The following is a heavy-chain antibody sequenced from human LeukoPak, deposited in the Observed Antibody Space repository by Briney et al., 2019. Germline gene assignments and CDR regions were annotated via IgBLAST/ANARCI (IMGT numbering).Heavy chain of an antibody. D-gene: IGHD2-2*01. CDR3: AKDVVVVPAAKGVSNWFDP. CDR2: ISGTGGST. CDR1: GFTFNSYA. J-gene: IGHJ5*02. V-gene: IGHV3-23*01. Sequence: PGGSLRLSCTASGFTFNSYAMSWVRQAPGKGLEWVPAISGTGGSTYYADSVKGRFTISRDNSKNTLYLQMNSLRTEDTAVYYCAKDVVVVPAAKGVSNWFDPWGQGTLVTVSS.